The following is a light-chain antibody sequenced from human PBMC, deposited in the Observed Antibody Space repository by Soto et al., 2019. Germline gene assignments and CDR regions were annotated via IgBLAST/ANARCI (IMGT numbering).Light chain of an antibody. Sequence: EIVMKQAPATLSVSSVERATLPCRASQSVSSNLAWYQQKPGQAPRLLIYGASTRATGIPARFSGSGSGTEFTLTIRRLQSEDFAVYYCQQYNNWPPSWKFGKGHKVDIK. CDR3: QQYNNWPPSWK. CDR2: GAS. J-gene: IGKJ1*01. V-gene: IGKV3-15*01. CDR1: QSVSSN.